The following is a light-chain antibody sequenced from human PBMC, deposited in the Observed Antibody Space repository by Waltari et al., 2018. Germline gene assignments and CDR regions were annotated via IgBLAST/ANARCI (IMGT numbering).Light chain of an antibody. CDR2: AAS. Sequence: EVVLTQSPATLSLSPGERATLSGSASQRVSGFVAWDQKNPGQAPRLLIYAASNRATGIPARFSGSGSGTDFTLTISSLEPEDFAVYYCQQRSNVLFAFGPGTKVDFK. CDR3: QQRSNVLFA. CDR1: QRVSGF. J-gene: IGKJ3*01. V-gene: IGKV3-11*01.